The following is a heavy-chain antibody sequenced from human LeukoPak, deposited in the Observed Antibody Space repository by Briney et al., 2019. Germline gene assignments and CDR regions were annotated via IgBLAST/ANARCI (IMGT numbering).Heavy chain of an antibody. Sequence: SETLSLTCTVSGGSISSSSYYWGWIRQPPGKGLEWIGSIYYSGSTYYNPSLKSRVTISVDTSKNQFSLKLSSVTAADTAVYYCAREGGPYDILTGYQLDYWGQGTLVTVSS. CDR3: AREGGPYDILTGYQLDY. CDR2: IYYSGST. D-gene: IGHD3-9*01. J-gene: IGHJ4*02. V-gene: IGHV4-39*07. CDR1: GGSISSSSYY.